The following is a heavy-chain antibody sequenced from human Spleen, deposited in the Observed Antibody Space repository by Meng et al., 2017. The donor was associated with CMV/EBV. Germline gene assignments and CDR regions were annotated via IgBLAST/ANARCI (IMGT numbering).Heavy chain of an antibody. CDR1: GFTFSSYG. V-gene: IGHV3-33*06. CDR3: AKDRSSSWYPLSDFDY. Sequence: SGFTFSSYGMHWVRQAPGKGLEWVAVIWYDGSNKYYADSVKGRFTISRDNSKNTLYLQMNSLRAEDTAVYYCAKDRSSSWYPLSDFDYWGQGTLVTVSS. J-gene: IGHJ4*02. CDR2: IWYDGSNK. D-gene: IGHD6-13*01.